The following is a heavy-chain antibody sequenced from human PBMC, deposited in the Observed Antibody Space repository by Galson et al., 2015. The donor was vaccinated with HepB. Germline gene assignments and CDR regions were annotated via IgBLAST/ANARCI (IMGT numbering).Heavy chain of an antibody. Sequence: SCKASGGTFSSYAISWVRQAPGQGLEWMGRIIPILGIANYAQKFQGRVTITADKSTSTAYMELSSLRSEDTAVYYCAREYSSGWYGRYYYGMDVWGQGTTVTVSS. CDR3: AREYSSGWYGRYYYGMDV. CDR1: GGTFSSYA. V-gene: IGHV1-69*04. CDR2: IIPILGIA. D-gene: IGHD6-19*01. J-gene: IGHJ6*02.